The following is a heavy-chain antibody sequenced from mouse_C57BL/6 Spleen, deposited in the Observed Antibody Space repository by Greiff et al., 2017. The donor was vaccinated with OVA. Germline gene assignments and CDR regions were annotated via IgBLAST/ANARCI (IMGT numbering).Heavy chain of an antibody. D-gene: IGHD1-1*01. Sequence: VQLQQSGPELVKPGASVKISCKASGYAFSSSWMNWVKQRPGKGLEWIGRIYPGDGDTNYNGKFKGKATLTADKSSSTAYMQLSSLTSEDSAVYFCARETTVGGFAYWGQGTLVTVSA. J-gene: IGHJ3*01. CDR1: GYAFSSSW. V-gene: IGHV1-82*01. CDR3: ARETTVGGFAY. CDR2: IYPGDGDT.